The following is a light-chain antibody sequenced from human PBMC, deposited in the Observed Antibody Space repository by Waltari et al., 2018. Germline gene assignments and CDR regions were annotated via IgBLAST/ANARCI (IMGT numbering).Light chain of an antibody. Sequence: VLTQSPATLSLSPGERATLSCRASKSVSSYVAWYQQRPGQAPRLLVYDSSQRATGIPARFSGSGSGTDFTLTISSLEPEDFAVYYCQQRSNWGLTFGGGTKVE. V-gene: IGKV3-11*01. CDR3: QQRSNWGLT. CDR2: DSS. J-gene: IGKJ4*01. CDR1: KSVSSY.